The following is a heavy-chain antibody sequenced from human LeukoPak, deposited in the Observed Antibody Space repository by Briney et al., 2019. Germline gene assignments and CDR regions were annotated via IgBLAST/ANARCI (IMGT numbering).Heavy chain of an antibody. CDR3: AMGITMSY. D-gene: IGHD3-22*01. V-gene: IGHV4-39*07. J-gene: IGHJ4*02. Sequence: SETLSLTCTVSGGSISSSSYYWGWIRQPPGKGLEWIGEINDSGSTNYNPSLKSRLTISVDTAKNQFSLKLSSVTAADTAVYYCAMGITMSYWGQGTLVTVSS. CDR2: INDSGST. CDR1: GGSISSSSYY.